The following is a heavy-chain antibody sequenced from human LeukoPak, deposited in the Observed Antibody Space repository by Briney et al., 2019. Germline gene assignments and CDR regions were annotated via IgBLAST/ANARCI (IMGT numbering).Heavy chain of an antibody. D-gene: IGHD3-22*01. CDR3: ARSRSSYYYDSSGYYFDY. CDR2: ISSSSSTK. CDR1: GFTFSRYS. Sequence: PGGSLRLSCAASGFTFSRYSMNWVRQAPGKGLECVSYISSSSSTKHYGDSVKGRFTISRDNAKNSLCLQMNSLRAEDTAVNYCARSRSSYYYDSSGYYFDYWGQGTLVTVSS. J-gene: IGHJ4*02. V-gene: IGHV3-48*01.